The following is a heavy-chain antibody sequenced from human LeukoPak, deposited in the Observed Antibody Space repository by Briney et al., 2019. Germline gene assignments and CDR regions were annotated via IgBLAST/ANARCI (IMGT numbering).Heavy chain of an antibody. J-gene: IGHJ4*02. CDR2: INTYNGNT. CDR3: AKDPHEFSSGWSHFDY. D-gene: IGHD6-19*01. V-gene: IGHV1-18*01. CDR1: GYTFTNYG. Sequence: ASVKVSCKASGYTFTNYGISWVRQAPGQGLEWMGWINTYNGNTNYAQKLRGRVTMTTDTSTSTAYMELRSLRFDDTAVYYCAKDPHEFSSGWSHFDYWGQGTLVTVSS.